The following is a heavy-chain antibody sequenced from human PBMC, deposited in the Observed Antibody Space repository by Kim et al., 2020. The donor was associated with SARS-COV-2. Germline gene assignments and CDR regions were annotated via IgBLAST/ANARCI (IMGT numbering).Heavy chain of an antibody. V-gene: IGHV3-7*01. CDR3: ARVQWQGYYFDY. J-gene: IGHJ4*02. Sequence: YYVDTVKGRFTISSDNAKNSLYLQMNSLRAEDTAVYYCARVQWQGYYFDYWGQGTLVTVSS. D-gene: IGHD6-19*01.